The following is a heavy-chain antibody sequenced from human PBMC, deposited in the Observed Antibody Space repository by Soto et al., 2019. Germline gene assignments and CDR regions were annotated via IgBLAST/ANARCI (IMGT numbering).Heavy chain of an antibody. J-gene: IGHJ3*02. D-gene: IGHD3-3*02. V-gene: IGHV1-18*01. CDR3: ARRVALAPVYDAYDI. CDR1: GFTFTIYG. CDR2: ISANNVNT. Sequence: ASVKVSCKASGFTFTIYGITWVRQAPGQGIEWMGWISANNVNTHYAQNFQGRVTMTTDTSTSTAYMELRSLRSDDTAVYYCARRVALAPVYDAYDIWGQGTMVTVSS.